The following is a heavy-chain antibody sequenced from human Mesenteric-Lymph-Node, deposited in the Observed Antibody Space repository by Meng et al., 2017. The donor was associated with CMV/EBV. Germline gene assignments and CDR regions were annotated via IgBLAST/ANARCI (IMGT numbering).Heavy chain of an antibody. D-gene: IGHD2-2*01. J-gene: IGHJ6*02. CDR3: ARALEVPAATIFYYYYYGMDV. Sequence: SVKVSCKASGGTFSSYAISWVRQAPGQGLEWMGGIIPIFGTANYAQKFQGRVTITMDESTSTAYMELSSLRSEDTAVYYCARALEVPAATIFYYYYYGMDVWGQGTTVTVSS. CDR2: IIPIFGTA. CDR1: GGTFSSYA. V-gene: IGHV1-69*05.